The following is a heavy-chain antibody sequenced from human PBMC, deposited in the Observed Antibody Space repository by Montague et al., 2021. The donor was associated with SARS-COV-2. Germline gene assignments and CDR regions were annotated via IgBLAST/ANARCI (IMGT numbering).Heavy chain of an antibody. V-gene: IGHV4-59*01. D-gene: IGHD5/OR15-5a*01. CDR3: ARVAELDVFSVYYYGLDV. J-gene: IGHJ6*02. Sequence: SETLSLTCTVSGGSISSYYWSWIRQPPGKGLEWIGYIYYSGSTNYNPSLKSRVTISVDTSKNQFSLNLRSVTTADTAVYYCARVAELDVFSVYYYGLDVWGQGPTVTVSS. CDR1: GGSISSYY. CDR2: IYYSGST.